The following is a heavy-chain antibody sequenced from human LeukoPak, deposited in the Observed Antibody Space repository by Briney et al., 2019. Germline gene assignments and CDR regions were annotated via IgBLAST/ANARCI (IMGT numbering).Heavy chain of an antibody. D-gene: IGHD3-10*01. CDR3: ARDYGSGRWDYFDY. Sequence: GGSLRLSCAASGFTFSSYSMNWVRQAPGKGLEWVSYISSSSSTIYYADSVKGRFTISRDNAKNSLYLQMNSLRAEDTAVYYCARDYGSGRWDYFDYWGQGTLVTVSS. V-gene: IGHV3-48*04. J-gene: IGHJ4*02. CDR1: GFTFSSYS. CDR2: ISSSSSTI.